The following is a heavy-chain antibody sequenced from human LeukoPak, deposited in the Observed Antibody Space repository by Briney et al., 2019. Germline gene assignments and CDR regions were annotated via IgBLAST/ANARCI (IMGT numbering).Heavy chain of an antibody. J-gene: IGHJ5*02. CDR3: ARDGRCSSTSCYGWFDP. V-gene: IGHV1-2*02. CDR1: GYTFTGYY. D-gene: IGHD2-2*01. CDR2: ISPNSGGT. Sequence: GASVKVSCKASGYTFTGYYMHWVRQAPGQGLEWMGWISPNSGGTNYAQKFQGRVTMTRDTSISTAYMELSRLRSDDTAVYYCARDGRCSSTSCYGWFDPWGQGTLVTVSS.